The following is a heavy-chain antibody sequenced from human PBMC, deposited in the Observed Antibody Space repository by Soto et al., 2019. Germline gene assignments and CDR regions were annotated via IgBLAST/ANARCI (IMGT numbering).Heavy chain of an antibody. Sequence: GGSLRLSCAASGFTFSSYSMNWVRQAPGKGLEWVSYISSSSSTIYYADSVKGRFTISRDNAKNSLYLQMNSLRDEDTAVYYCARELGGQVTTLLEFDYWGQGTLVTVSS. CDR3: ARELGGQVTTLLEFDY. J-gene: IGHJ4*02. V-gene: IGHV3-48*02. CDR1: GFTFSSYS. CDR2: ISSSSSTI. D-gene: IGHD4-17*01.